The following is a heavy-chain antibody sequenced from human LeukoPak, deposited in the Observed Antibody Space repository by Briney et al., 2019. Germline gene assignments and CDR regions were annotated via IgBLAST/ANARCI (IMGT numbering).Heavy chain of an antibody. J-gene: IGHJ3*02. D-gene: IGHD4-11*01. CDR3: ARGEHDYSPAFDI. CDR2: INHSGST. Sequence: SETLSLTCAVYGGSFSGYYWSWIRQPPGKGLEWIGEINHSGSTNYNPSLKSRVTISVDTSKNQFSLKLSSVTAADTAVYYCARGEHDYSPAFDIWGQGTMVTVSS. V-gene: IGHV4-34*01. CDR1: GGSFSGYY.